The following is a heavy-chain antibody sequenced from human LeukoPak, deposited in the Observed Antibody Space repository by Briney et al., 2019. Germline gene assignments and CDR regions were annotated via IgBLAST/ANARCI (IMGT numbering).Heavy chain of an antibody. CDR2: ISYDGSNK. CDR1: GFTFSSYA. CDR3: ARNDDSSGYYTYLSYFDY. J-gene: IGHJ4*02. Sequence: GGSLRLSCAASGFTFSSYAMHWVRQAPGKGLEWVAVISYDGSNKYYADSVKGRFTISRDNSKNTLYLQMNSLRAEDTAVYYCARNDDSSGYYTYLSYFDYWGQGTLVTVSS. V-gene: IGHV3-30*04. D-gene: IGHD3-22*01.